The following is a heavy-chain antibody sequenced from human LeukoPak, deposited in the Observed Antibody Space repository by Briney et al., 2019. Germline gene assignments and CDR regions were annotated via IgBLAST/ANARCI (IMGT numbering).Heavy chain of an antibody. CDR2: ISGSGGST. V-gene: IGHV3-23*01. CDR3: AKDSYYGSGSYPNY. Sequence: GGSLRLSCAASGFTFSSYAMSWVRQAPGKGLEWVSAISGSGGSTYYADSVKGRFTISRDNSKNTLYLQMNSLRAEDTAVYYCAKDSYYGSGSYPNYWGQGTLVTVSS. D-gene: IGHD3-10*01. CDR1: GFTFSSYA. J-gene: IGHJ4*02.